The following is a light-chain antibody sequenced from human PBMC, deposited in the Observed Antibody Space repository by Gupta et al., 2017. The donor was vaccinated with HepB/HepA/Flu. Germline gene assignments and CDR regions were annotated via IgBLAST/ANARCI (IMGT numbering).Light chain of an antibody. J-gene: IGKJ1*01. CDR3: QQYDNLPWT. V-gene: IGKV1-33*01. CDR2: DAS. CDR1: QDISNY. Sequence: DIQMTQSPSSLSASVGDRVTITCQASQDISNYLNWYQQKPGKAPKLLIYDASNLETGVPSRFSGSGSGTDFTFTISSLQPEDIATYYCQQYDNLPWTFGQGTXVENK.